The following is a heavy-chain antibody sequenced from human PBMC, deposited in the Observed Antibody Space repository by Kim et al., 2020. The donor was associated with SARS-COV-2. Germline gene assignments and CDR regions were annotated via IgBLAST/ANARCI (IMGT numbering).Heavy chain of an antibody. J-gene: IGHJ6*02. CDR3: ARAGIAAAQDTVATIYYYYGMDV. D-gene: IGHD6-13*01. CDR1: GFTFSSYA. Sequence: GGSLRLSCAASGFTFSSYAMHWVRQAPGKGLEWVAVISYDGSNKYYADSVKGRFTISRDNSKNTLYLQMNSLRAEDTAVYYCARAGIAAAQDTVATIYYYYGMDVWGQGTTVTVSS. V-gene: IGHV3-30-3*01. CDR2: ISYDGSNK.